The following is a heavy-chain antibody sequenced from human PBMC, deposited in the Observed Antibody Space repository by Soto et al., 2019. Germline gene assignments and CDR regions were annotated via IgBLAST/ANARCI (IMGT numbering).Heavy chain of an antibody. CDR2: IRNDGSNK. Sequence: PGGSLRLSCAASGFTFSDFGMNWVRQAPGKGVEWVAVIRNDGSNKYHADSVQGRFTISRDNSKNTLYLEMNSLRAEDTAVYYCARNVWPPGCRRASCSIFDYWGQGTLVTVSS. V-gene: IGHV3-33*01. CDR3: ARNVWPPGCRRASCSIFDY. CDR1: GFTFSDFG. D-gene: IGHD2-2*01. J-gene: IGHJ4*02.